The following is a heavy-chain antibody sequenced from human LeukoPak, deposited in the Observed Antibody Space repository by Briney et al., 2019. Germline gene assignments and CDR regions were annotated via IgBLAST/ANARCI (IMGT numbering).Heavy chain of an antibody. V-gene: IGHV3-21*01. CDR1: RFTFSDYS. CDR3: ARGPKYISVTGPYYFDY. D-gene: IGHD4-11*01. CDR2: ISSGSVYI. Sequence: GGSLRLSCAASRFTFSDYSMNWVRQAPGKGLQWVASISSGSVYIYYADSMKGRFTISRDNAKNSMYLQMYSLRAEDTAVYYCARGPKYISVTGPYYFDYWGQGTPVTVSS. J-gene: IGHJ4*02.